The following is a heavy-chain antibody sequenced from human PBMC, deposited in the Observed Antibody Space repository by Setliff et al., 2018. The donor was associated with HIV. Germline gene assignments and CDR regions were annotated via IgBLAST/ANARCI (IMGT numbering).Heavy chain of an antibody. CDR2: INHSGRT. V-gene: IGHV4-34*01. Sequence: PSETLSLTCAVYGGSFTNYFWSWIRRSPGKGLEWIGEINHSGRTKYNPSLKSRVTMSVDTSKNQFSLKLKSVTAADTAVYYCAREDTTGYYSLSAFDIWGQGTLVTVSS. CDR3: AREDTTGYYSLSAFDI. J-gene: IGHJ3*02. CDR1: GGSFTNYF. D-gene: IGHD3-22*01.